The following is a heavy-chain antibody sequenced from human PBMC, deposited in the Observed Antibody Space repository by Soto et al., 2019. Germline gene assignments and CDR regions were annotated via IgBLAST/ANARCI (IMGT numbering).Heavy chain of an antibody. Sequence: DSVKVSCKASGYTFTSYYMHWVRQPPGQGLEWMGIINPSGGSTSNAQKFQGRVTMTRDTSTSTVYMELSSLRSEDTAVYYCASYSGSYSAEYSQHWGQGTLVTVAS. CDR3: ASYSGSYSAEYSQH. J-gene: IGHJ1*01. CDR1: GYTFTSYY. CDR2: INPSGGST. V-gene: IGHV1-46*01. D-gene: IGHD1-26*01.